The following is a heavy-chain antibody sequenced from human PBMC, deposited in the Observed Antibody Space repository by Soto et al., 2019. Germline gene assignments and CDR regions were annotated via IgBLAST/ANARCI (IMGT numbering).Heavy chain of an antibody. CDR3: AREKSVTQNYYYYMDV. CDR1: GGSISSYY. CDR2: IYYSGST. Sequence: SETLSLTCTVSGGSISSYYWSWIRQPPGKGLEWIGYIYYSGSTNYNPSLKSRVTISVDTSKNQFSLKLSSVTAADTAVYYCAREKSVTQNYYYYMDVWGKGTTVTVSS. V-gene: IGHV4-59*01. D-gene: IGHD2-21*02. J-gene: IGHJ6*03.